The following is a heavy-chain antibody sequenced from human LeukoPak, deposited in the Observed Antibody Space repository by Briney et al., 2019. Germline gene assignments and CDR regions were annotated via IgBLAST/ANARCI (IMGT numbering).Heavy chain of an antibody. CDR3: AKDAVVDMVATIEN. J-gene: IGHJ4*02. CDR2: ISGSGGST. Sequence: GGSLRLSCAASGFTFSSYGMSWVRQAPGKGLEWVSAISGSGGSTYYADSVKGRFAIPRDNSKNTLYLQMNSLRAEDTAVYYCAKDAVVDMVATIENWGQGTLVTVSS. D-gene: IGHD5-12*01. V-gene: IGHV3-23*01. CDR1: GFTFSSYG.